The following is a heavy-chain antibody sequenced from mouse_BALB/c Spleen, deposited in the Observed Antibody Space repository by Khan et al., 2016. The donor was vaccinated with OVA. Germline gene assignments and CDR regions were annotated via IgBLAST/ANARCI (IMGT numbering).Heavy chain of an antibody. D-gene: IGHD2-4*01. CDR3: ARNYDYDEGLAD. CDR1: GFSLTRYG. V-gene: IGHV2-2*02. J-gene: IGHJ3*01. CDR2: IWCGGST. Sequence: VQLQQSGPGLVQPSQSLSITCTVSGFSLTRYGVHWVRQSPGKGLEWLGVIWCGGSTDYNAAFISRLSISKANSKSQVFFKMSRLQTNDTAIYYCARNYDYDEGLADWGQGTLVTVSA.